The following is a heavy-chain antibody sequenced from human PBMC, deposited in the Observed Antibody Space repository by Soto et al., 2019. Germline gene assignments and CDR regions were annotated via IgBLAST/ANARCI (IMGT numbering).Heavy chain of an antibody. CDR2: IIPIFGTA. J-gene: IGHJ4*02. CDR1: GGTFSSYA. V-gene: IGHV1-69*01. D-gene: IGHD3-22*01. Sequence: QVQLVQSGAEVKKPGSSVKVSCKASGGTFSSYAISWVRQAPGQGLEWMGGIIPIFGTANYAQKFQGRVTITADESTSTAYMELSSLRSGDTAVYYCAVGSHSHSSGYSNPFDYWGQGTLVTVSS. CDR3: AVGSHSHSSGYSNPFDY.